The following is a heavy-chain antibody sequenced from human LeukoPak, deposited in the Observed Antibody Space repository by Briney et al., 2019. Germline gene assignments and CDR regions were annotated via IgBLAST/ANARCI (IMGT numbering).Heavy chain of an antibody. CDR3: ARVHSSRWYYGSYYYYYYMDV. D-gene: IGHD6-13*01. V-gene: IGHV3-7*01. J-gene: IGHJ6*03. Sequence: GGSLRLSCAASGFTFSSYWMSWVRQAPGKGLEWVANIKQDGSEKYYVDSVKGRFTISRDNAKNSLYLQMNSLRAEDTAVYYCARVHSSRWYYGSYYYYYYMDVWGKGTTVTVSS. CDR2: IKQDGSEK. CDR1: GFTFSSYW.